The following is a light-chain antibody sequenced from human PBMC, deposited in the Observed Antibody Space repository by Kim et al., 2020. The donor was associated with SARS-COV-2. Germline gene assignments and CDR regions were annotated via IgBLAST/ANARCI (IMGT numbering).Light chain of an antibody. V-gene: IGKV3-15*01. CDR1: QSVSSN. J-gene: IGKJ1*01. Sequence: EIVMTQSPATLSVSPGERATLSCRASQSVSSNLAWYQQKPGQAPRLLIYGASTRATGIPARFSGSGSGTEFTLTISSLQSEDFAVYYCQQYNNCPQTFGQGTNVDIK. CDR3: QQYNNCPQT. CDR2: GAS.